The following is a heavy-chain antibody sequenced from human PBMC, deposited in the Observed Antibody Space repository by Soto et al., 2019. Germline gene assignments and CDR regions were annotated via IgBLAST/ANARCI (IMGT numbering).Heavy chain of an antibody. V-gene: IGHV4-31*03. J-gene: IGHJ4*02. Sequence: SETLSLTCTVSGGSISSGGYYWSWIRQHPGKGLEWIGYIYYSGGTYYNPSLKSRVTISVDTSKNQFSLKLSSVTAADTAVYYCAREGIVATIGLDYWGQGALVTV. CDR2: IYYSGGT. CDR1: GGSISSGGYY. D-gene: IGHD5-12*01. CDR3: AREGIVATIGLDY.